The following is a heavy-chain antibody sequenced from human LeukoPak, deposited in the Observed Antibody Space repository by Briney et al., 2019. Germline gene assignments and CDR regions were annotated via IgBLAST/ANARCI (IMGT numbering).Heavy chain of an antibody. Sequence: GGSLRLSCAASGFTFSSYVMSWVRQAPGKGLEWVSTISDSGGNTYYADSVKGRFTISRDNSKNTLSLQMNSLRAEDTAVYYCAKRGIYDSSSYYYDYWGQGTLVTVSS. J-gene: IGHJ4*02. CDR2: ISDSGGNT. CDR1: GFTFSSYV. V-gene: IGHV3-23*01. D-gene: IGHD3-22*01. CDR3: AKRGIYDSSSYYYDY.